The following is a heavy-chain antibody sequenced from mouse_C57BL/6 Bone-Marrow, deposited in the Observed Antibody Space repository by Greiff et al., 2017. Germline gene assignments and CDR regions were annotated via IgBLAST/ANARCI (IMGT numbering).Heavy chain of an antibody. CDR3: ARRGIYYDYDYYFDY. Sequence: EVKLVESVAELVRPGASVKLSCTASGFNIKNTYMHWVKQRPEQGLEWIGRIDPANGNTKYAPKFPGKATITADTSSHTAYLQLSSLTSEDTAIYYCARRGIYYDYDYYFDYWGQGTTLTVSS. CDR1: GFNIKNTY. V-gene: IGHV14-3*01. J-gene: IGHJ2*01. D-gene: IGHD2-4*01. CDR2: IDPANGNT.